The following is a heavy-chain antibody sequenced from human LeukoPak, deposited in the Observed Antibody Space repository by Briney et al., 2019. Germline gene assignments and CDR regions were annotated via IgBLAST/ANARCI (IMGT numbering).Heavy chain of an antibody. CDR3: ARETYYDFWSGYGY. V-gene: IGHV3-21*01. D-gene: IGHD3-3*01. J-gene: IGHJ4*02. CDR1: RYTFSSYA. CDR2: ISSSSSYI. Sequence: PGGSLRLSCAASRYTFSSYALSWVRQAPGKGLEWVSSISSSSSYIYYADSVKGRFAISRDNAKNSLYLQMNSLRAEDTAVYYCARETYYDFWSGYGYWGQGTLVTVSS.